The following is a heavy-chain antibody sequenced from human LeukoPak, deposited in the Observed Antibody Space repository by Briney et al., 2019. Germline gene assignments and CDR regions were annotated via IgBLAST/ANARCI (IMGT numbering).Heavy chain of an antibody. Sequence: PGGSLRLSCAASGFTFSSYAMHRVRQAPGKGLEWVAVISYDGSNKYYADSVKGRFTISRDNSKNTLYLQMNSLRAEDTAVYYCARDCIAVAGCFDYWGQGTLVTVSS. CDR2: ISYDGSNK. D-gene: IGHD6-19*01. J-gene: IGHJ4*02. CDR1: GFTFSSYA. CDR3: ARDCIAVAGCFDY. V-gene: IGHV3-30*04.